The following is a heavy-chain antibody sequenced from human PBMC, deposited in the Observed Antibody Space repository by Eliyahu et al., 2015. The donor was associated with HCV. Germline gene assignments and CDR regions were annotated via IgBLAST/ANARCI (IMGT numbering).Heavy chain of an antibody. D-gene: IGHD3-16*02. J-gene: IGHJ5*02. CDR2: INHSGST. Sequence: QVQLQQWGAGLLKPSETLSLTCAVYGGSFSXYYWSWIRQPPGKGLEWIGEINHSGSTNYNPSLKSRVTISVDTSKNQFSLKLSSVTAADTAVYYCARELGLHYDYVWGSYRPLNWFDPWGQGTLVTVSS. CDR1: GGSFSXYY. V-gene: IGHV4-34*01. CDR3: ARELGLHYDYVWGSYRPLNWFDP.